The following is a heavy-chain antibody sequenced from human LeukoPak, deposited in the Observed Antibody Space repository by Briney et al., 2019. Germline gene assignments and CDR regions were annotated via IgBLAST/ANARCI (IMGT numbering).Heavy chain of an antibody. J-gene: IGHJ6*03. CDR2: IYYSGST. CDR3: ARGDKYSSSSGYYYYYMDV. Sequence: KPSQTLSLTCTVSGGSISSYYWSWIRQPPGKGPEWIGYIYYSGSTNYNPSLKSRVTISVDTSKNQLSLKLSSVTAADTAVYYCARGDKYSSSSGYYYYYMDVWGKGTTVTVSS. CDR1: GGSISSYY. V-gene: IGHV4-59*01. D-gene: IGHD6-6*01.